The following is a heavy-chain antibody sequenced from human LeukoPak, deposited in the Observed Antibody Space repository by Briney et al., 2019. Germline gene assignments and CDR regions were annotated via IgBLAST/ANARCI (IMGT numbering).Heavy chain of an antibody. Sequence: GGALRLSCAASGFTFSSYAMSWVRQAPGEGLGWVSAISGRGGSTYYADSVKGRFTISRDNSKNTLYLQMSSLRAEDTAVYYCAKLGSTTVTPVDYWGQGTLVTVSS. J-gene: IGHJ4*02. CDR3: AKLGSTTVTPVDY. D-gene: IGHD4-17*01. V-gene: IGHV3-23*01. CDR1: GFTFSSYA. CDR2: ISGRGGST.